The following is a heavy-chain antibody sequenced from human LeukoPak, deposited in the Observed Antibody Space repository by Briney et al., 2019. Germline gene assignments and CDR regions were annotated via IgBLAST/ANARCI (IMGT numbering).Heavy chain of an antibody. V-gene: IGHV1-69*04. J-gene: IGHJ4*02. Sequence: GASVKVSCKASGGTFSSYAISWVRQAPGQGLEWMGRIIPILGIANYAQKFQGRVTVTRDMSTSTVYMELNNLRSEDTAVYYCAREPPESYYFDNWGQGTLVTVSS. CDR1: GGTFSSYA. CDR3: AREPPESYYFDN. CDR2: IIPILGIA.